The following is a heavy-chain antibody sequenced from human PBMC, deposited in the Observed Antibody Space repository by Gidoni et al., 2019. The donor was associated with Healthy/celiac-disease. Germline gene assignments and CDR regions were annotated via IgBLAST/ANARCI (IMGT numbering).Heavy chain of an antibody. CDR3: ARGKLVDTAMVTLVYYYGMDV. D-gene: IGHD5-18*01. J-gene: IGHJ6*02. CDR1: GYTFTSYD. V-gene: IGHV1-8*01. Sequence: QVQLVQSGAEVKKPGASVKVSCKASGYTFTSYDINWVRQATGQGLEWMGWMNPNSGNTGYAQKFQGRVTMTRNTSIGTAYMELSSLRSEDTAVYYCARGKLVDTAMVTLVYYYGMDVWGQGTTVTVSS. CDR2: MNPNSGNT.